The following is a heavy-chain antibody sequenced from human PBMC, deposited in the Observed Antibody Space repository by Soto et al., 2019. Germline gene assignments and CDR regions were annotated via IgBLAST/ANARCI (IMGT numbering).Heavy chain of an antibody. D-gene: IGHD2-21*01. V-gene: IGHV1-2*04. Sequence: ASVKVSCKASGGTFSSYTISWVRQAPGQGLEWMGWINPNSGGTNYAQKFQGWVTMTRDTSISTAYMELSRLRSDDTAVYYCATEYGEFGYWGQGTLVTVSS. CDR3: ATEYGEFGY. J-gene: IGHJ4*02. CDR1: GGTFSSYT. CDR2: INPNSGGT.